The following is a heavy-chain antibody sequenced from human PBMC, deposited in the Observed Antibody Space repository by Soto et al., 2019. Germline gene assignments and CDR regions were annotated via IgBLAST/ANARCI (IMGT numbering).Heavy chain of an antibody. V-gene: IGHV1-69*13. CDR1: GGTFSSYA. CDR2: IIPIFGTA. D-gene: IGHD2-2*02. J-gene: IGHJ4*02. CDR3: DIEYCSSTSCYRGFGY. Sequence: SVKVSCKASGGTFSSYAISWVRQAPGQGLEWMGGIIPIFGTANYAQKFQGRVTITADESTSTAYMELSSLRSEDTAVYYCDIEYCSSTSCYRGFGYWGRGTLVTVSS.